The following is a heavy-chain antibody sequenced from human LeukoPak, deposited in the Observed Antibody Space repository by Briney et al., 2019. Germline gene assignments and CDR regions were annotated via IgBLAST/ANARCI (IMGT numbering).Heavy chain of an antibody. CDR3: ARDWGEGFFSMAFDI. D-gene: IGHD3-16*01. Sequence: GRSLRLSCVASGFTFSSYGMHWVRQAPGKGLEWVAVIWYDGSNKYYADSVKGRFTISRDNSKNTLYLQMNRLRAEDTAVYYCARDWGEGFFSMAFDIWGQGTMVTVSS. CDR1: GFTFSSYG. V-gene: IGHV3-33*01. CDR2: IWYDGSNK. J-gene: IGHJ3*02.